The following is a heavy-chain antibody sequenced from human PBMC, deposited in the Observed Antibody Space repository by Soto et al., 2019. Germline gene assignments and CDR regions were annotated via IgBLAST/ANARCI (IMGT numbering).Heavy chain of an antibody. CDR3: ARSDWSTYGGY. D-gene: IGHD3-16*01. CDR1: GFTFSSYW. Sequence: EVQLVESGGGLVQPGGSLRLYCAASGFTFSSYWMHWVRQAPGKGLVWVSRINSDGSSTSYADSVKGRFTISRYNAKNTLYLQMNSLRAEDTAVYDCARSDWSTYGGYLGQGTLVTVSS. CDR2: INSDGSST. V-gene: IGHV3-74*01. J-gene: IGHJ4*02.